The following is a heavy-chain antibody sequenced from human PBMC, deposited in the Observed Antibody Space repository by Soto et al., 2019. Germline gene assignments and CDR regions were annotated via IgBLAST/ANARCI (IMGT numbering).Heavy chain of an antibody. CDR1: GFTFSSYD. D-gene: IGHD5-12*01. J-gene: IGHJ4*02. Sequence: PGGSLRLSCAASGFTFSSYDMHWVRQATGKGLEWVSAIGTAGDTYYPGSVKGRFTISRENAKNSLYLQMNSLRAGDTAVYYCARYHGGYGFDYWGQGTLVTVSS. CDR3: ARYHGGYGFDY. V-gene: IGHV3-13*01. CDR2: IGTAGDT.